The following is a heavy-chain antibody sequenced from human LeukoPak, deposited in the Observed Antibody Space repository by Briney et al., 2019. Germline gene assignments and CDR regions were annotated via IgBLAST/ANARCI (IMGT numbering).Heavy chain of an antibody. Sequence: SETLSLTCTVSGGSTSSGSYYWSWIRQPAGKGLEWIGRIYTSGSTNYNPSLKSRVTISVDTSKNQFSLKLSSVTAADTAVYYCARDLNYWGDAFDIWGQGTMVTVSS. V-gene: IGHV4-61*02. CDR2: IYTSGST. CDR3: ARDLNYWGDAFDI. CDR1: GGSTSSGSYY. J-gene: IGHJ3*02. D-gene: IGHD7-27*01.